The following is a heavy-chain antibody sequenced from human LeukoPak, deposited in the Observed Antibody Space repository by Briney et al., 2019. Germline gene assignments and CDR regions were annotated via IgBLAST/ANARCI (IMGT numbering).Heavy chain of an antibody. V-gene: IGHV3-21*01. CDR1: GFTFSSYS. CDR3: ARGRGLPGPLDY. CDR2: ISSSSSHI. D-gene: IGHD3-10*01. Sequence: GGPLRLSCAASGFTFSSYSMNWVRQAPGKGLEWVSSISSSSSHIYYADSVKGRFTISRDNAKNSLYLQMNNLRAEDTAVYYCARGRGLPGPLDYWGQGTLVTVSS. J-gene: IGHJ4*02.